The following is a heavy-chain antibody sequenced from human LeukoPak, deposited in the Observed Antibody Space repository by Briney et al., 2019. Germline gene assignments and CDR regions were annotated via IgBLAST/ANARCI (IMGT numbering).Heavy chain of an antibody. V-gene: IGHV1-69*04. Sequence: GSSVKVSCKASGGTFSSYAISWVRQAPGQGLEWMGRIIPILGIANYAQKFQGRVTITADKSTSTAYMELSSLRSEDTAVYYCASPDYYDSSGYFVYWGQGTLVTVSS. CDR3: ASPDYYDSSGYFVY. J-gene: IGHJ4*02. CDR1: GGTFSSYA. D-gene: IGHD3-22*01. CDR2: IIPILGIA.